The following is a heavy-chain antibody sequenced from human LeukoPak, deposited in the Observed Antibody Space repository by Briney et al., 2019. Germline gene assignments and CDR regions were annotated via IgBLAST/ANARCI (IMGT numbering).Heavy chain of an antibody. CDR2: IDWDDDK. CDR1: GFSLSTSGMC. D-gene: IGHD4-23*01. Sequence: ESGPALVKPTQTLTLTCTFSGFSLSTSGMCMSWIRQPPGKALEWLARIDWDDDKYYSTYLKTRLTISKDTSKNQVVLTMTNVNPEDTATYYCARTAGGNSYFYYMDVWGKGTTVTVSS. J-gene: IGHJ6*03. V-gene: IGHV2-70*11. CDR3: ARTAGGNSYFYYMDV.